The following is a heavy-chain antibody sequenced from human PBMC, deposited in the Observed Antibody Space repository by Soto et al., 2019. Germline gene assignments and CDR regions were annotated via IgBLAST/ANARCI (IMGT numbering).Heavy chain of an antibody. V-gene: IGHV5-10-1*01. CDR3: ARHGRDIVVVPAAIFDAFDI. J-gene: IGHJ3*02. Sequence: GESLKISCKGSGYSFTSYWISWVRQMPGKGLEWMGRIDPSDSYTNYSPSFQGHVTISADKSISTAYLQWSSLKASDTAMYYCARHGRDIVVVPAAIFDAFDIRGQGTMVTVS. D-gene: IGHD2-2*01. CDR1: GYSFTSYW. CDR2: IDPSDSYT.